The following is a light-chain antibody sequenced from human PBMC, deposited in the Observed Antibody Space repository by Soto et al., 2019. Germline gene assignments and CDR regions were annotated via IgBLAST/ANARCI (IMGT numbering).Light chain of an antibody. CDR2: STS. J-gene: IGLJ2*01. V-gene: IGLV7-43*01. Sequence: QTVVTQDPSLTVSPGGTVTLTCASSTGAVTSGYYPNWFQQKPGQAPRALIYSTSNKRSWTPARFSGSLLGGKAALTLSGVQPEDEAEYYCLLYYGGAVVFGGVPKLTVL. CDR1: TGAVTSGYY. CDR3: LLYYGGAVV.